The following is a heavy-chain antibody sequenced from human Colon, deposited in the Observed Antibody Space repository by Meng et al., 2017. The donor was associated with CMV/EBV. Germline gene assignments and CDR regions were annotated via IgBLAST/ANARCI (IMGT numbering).Heavy chain of an antibody. J-gene: IGHJ4*02. CDR1: GFTFSTYW. D-gene: IGHD6-19*01. CDR2: INEHGSEK. V-gene: IGHV3-7*01. Sequence: GESLKISCAASGFTFSTYWMAWVRQAPGKGLEWVACINEHGSEKYYVDSVKGRFTISRDNAKNSLYLQMNSLRADDTAVYYCARRTLFSSGWNAFDYWGQGTLVTVSS. CDR3: ARRTLFSSGWNAFDY.